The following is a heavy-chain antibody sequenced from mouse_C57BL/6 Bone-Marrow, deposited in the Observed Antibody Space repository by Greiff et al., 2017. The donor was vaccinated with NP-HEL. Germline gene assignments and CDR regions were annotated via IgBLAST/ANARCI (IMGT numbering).Heavy chain of an antibody. CDR2: IYPRSGNT. CDR3: ARRPYDYDGFFDY. D-gene: IGHD2-4*01. Sequence: VQLVESGAELARPGASVKLSCKASGYTFTSYGISWVKQRTGQGLEWIGEIYPRSGNTYYNEKFKGKATLTADKSSSTAYMELRSLTSEDSAVYFCARRPYDYDGFFDYWGQGTTLTVSS. J-gene: IGHJ2*01. V-gene: IGHV1-81*01. CDR1: GYTFTSYG.